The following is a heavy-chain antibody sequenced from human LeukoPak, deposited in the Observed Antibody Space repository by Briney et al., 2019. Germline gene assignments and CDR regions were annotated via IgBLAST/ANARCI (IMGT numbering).Heavy chain of an antibody. V-gene: IGHV1-8*03. D-gene: IGHD1-14*01. J-gene: IGHJ3*02. CDR1: GYTFTSYD. Sequence: GASVKVSCKASGYTFTSYDINWVRQAPGQGLEWMGWMNPNSGNTVYAQKFQGRVTITRNTSISTAYMELSSLRSEDTAVYYCARAGRKAGAFDIWGQGTMVTVSS. CDR3: ARAGRKAGAFDI. CDR2: MNPNSGNT.